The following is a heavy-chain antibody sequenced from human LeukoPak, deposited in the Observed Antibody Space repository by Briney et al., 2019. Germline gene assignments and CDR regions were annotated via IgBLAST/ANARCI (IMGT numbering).Heavy chain of an antibody. CDR1: GFTFDDFA. CDR2: ISDSGGLT. D-gene: IGHD1-26*01. Sequence: GGSLRLSCAASGFTFDDFAMQWVRQAPGKGLEWVADISDSGGLTHYADSVKGRFTISRDNSNNTLYLQVNSLRAEDTAVYYCAKGKVQQWGVPEYWGQGTLLTVSS. V-gene: IGHV3-23*01. J-gene: IGHJ4*02. CDR3: AKGKVQQWGVPEY.